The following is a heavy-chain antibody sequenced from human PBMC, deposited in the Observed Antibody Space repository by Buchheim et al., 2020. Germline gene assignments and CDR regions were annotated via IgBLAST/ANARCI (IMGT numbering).Heavy chain of an antibody. Sequence: QVQLQQWGTRLLKPSETLSLPCTVYGGSFNGYYWTWIRQSPGKGLEWIGEIDHSGNTRYNPSLKSRVTISIDTSKNQFSLKLSSVTAADTAVYYCARVPAVTTAFDYWGQGTL. V-gene: IGHV4-34*01. CDR1: GGSFNGYY. D-gene: IGHD4-17*01. CDR3: ARVPAVTTAFDY. CDR2: IDHSGNT. J-gene: IGHJ4*02.